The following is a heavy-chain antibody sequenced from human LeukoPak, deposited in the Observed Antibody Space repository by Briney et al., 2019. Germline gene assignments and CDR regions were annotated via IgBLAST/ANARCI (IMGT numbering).Heavy chain of an antibody. CDR2: ISGGGGST. J-gene: IGHJ4*02. CDR3: AKQKSPHGYYFDY. V-gene: IGHV3-23*01. CDR1: GFTFSSYA. Sequence: GGSLRLSCAASGFTFSSYAMSWVRQAPGKGLEWVSAISGGGGSTYYADSVKGRFTISRDNSKNTLYLQMNSLRAEDTAVYYCAKQKSPHGYYFDYWGQGTLVTVSS.